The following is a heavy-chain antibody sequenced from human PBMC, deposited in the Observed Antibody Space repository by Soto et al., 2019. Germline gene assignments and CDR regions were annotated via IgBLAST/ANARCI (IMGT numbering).Heavy chain of an antibody. V-gene: IGHV3-23*01. CDR3: AKDPYYDSLEQVGGFDY. CDR2: ISGSGGST. Sequence: GGSLRLSCAASGFTFSSYAMSWVRQAPGKGLEWVSAISGSGGSTYYADSVKGRFTISRDNSKNTLYLQMNSLRAEDTAVYYCAKDPYYDSLEQVGGFDYWGQGTLVTVSS. CDR1: GFTFSSYA. J-gene: IGHJ4*02. D-gene: IGHD3-3*01.